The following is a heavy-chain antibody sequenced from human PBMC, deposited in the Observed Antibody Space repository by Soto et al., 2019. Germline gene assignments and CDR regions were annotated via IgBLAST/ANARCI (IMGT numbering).Heavy chain of an antibody. V-gene: IGHV3-30*18. CDR2: ISYDGSNK. D-gene: IGHD2-21*01. J-gene: IGHJ6*02. CDR3: AKDFACCLPSNYYYGMDV. CDR1: GFTFSSYG. Sequence: GGSLRLSCAASGFTFSSYGMHWVRQAPGKGLEWVAVISYDGSNKYYADSVKGRFTISRDNSKNTLYLQMNSLRAEDTAVYYCAKDFACCLPSNYYYGMDVWGQGTTVTVSS.